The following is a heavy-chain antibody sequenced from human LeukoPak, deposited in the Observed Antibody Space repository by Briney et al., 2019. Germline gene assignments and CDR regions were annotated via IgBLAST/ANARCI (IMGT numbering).Heavy chain of an antibody. D-gene: IGHD5-18*01. Sequence: ASVKVSFKASGYTFTGYYMHWVRQAPGQGLEWMGWINPNSGGTNYAQKFQGRVTITRDKSISTAYMELSRLRSDDTAVYYCARVDTAMVTDYWGQGTLVTVSS. V-gene: IGHV1-2*02. J-gene: IGHJ4*02. CDR3: ARVDTAMVTDY. CDR1: GYTFTGYY. CDR2: INPNSGGT.